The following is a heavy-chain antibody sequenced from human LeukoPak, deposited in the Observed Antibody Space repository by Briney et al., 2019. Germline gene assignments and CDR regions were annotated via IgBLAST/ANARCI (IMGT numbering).Heavy chain of an antibody. J-gene: IGHJ4*02. CDR2: IYYSGST. D-gene: IGHD4-23*01. Sequence: SETLSLTCTVSGGSISSYYWSWIRQPPGKGLEWIGYIYYSGSTNYNPSLKSRVTISVDTSKNQFSLKLSSVTAADTAVYYCARRGDYGGNLDYWGQGTQVTVSS. CDR3: ARRGDYGGNLDY. V-gene: IGHV4-59*01. CDR1: GGSISSYY.